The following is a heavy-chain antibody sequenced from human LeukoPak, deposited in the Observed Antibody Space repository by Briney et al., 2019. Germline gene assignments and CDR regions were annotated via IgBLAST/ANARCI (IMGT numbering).Heavy chain of an antibody. CDR1: GFTFSSYA. CDR2: INASSAYM. J-gene: IGHJ4*02. Sequence: GGSLRLSCAASGFTFSSYAMNWVRQAPGKGLEWVSSINASSAYMYYAASVKGRHTISRDNAKNSLYLQMNSLRAEDTAVYYCARDFSETLGVWGQGTLVTVSS. V-gene: IGHV3-21*01. D-gene: IGHD3-10*01. CDR3: ARDFSETLGV.